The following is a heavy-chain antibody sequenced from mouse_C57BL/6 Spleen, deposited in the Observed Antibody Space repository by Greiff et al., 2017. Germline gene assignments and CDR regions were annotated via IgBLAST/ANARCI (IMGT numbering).Heavy chain of an antibody. CDR3: ARDGYDGGFAY. V-gene: IGHV5-16*01. CDR1: GFTFSDYY. CDR2: INYDGSST. D-gene: IGHD2-2*01. Sequence: LQQSEGGLVQPGSSMKLSCTASGFTFSDYYMAWVRQVPEKGLEWVANINYDGSSTYYLDSLKSRFIISRDNAKNILYLQMSSLKSEDTATYYCARDGYDGGFAYWGQGTLVTVSA. J-gene: IGHJ3*01.